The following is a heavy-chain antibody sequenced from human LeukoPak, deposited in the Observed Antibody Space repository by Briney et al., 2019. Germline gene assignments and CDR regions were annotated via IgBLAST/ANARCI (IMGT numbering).Heavy chain of an antibody. CDR1: GFTFSSHW. CDR3: ARDLRGWYGNDAFDI. Sequence: GGSLRLSCAASGFTFSSHWMHWVRQAPGKGLVWVSRINSDGSSTSYADSVKGRFTISRDNAKNTLYLQMNSLRAEDTAVYYCARDLRGWYGNDAFDIWGQGTMVTVSS. D-gene: IGHD6-19*01. J-gene: IGHJ3*02. V-gene: IGHV3-74*01. CDR2: INSDGSST.